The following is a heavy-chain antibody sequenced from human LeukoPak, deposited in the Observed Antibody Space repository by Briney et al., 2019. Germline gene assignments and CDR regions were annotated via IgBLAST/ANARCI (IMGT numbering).Heavy chain of an antibody. J-gene: IGHJ4*02. V-gene: IGHV3-11*01. Sequence: GGSLRLSCAASGFTFSDYYMFWIRQAPGKGLEWVSYISRSGSTKYYADSVKGRFTISRDNAKSSLYLQMNSLRAEDTAVYYCARDGVLRHFDWLYYFDYWGQGTLVTVSS. CDR3: ARDGVLRHFDWLYYFDY. CDR1: GFTFSDYY. CDR2: ISRSGSTK. D-gene: IGHD3-9*01.